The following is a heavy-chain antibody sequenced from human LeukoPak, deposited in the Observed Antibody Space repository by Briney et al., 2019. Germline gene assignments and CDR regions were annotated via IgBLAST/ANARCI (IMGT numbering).Heavy chain of an antibody. CDR2: ISGSGGST. CDR3: AKDLNDFWSGYRERNWFDP. D-gene: IGHD3-3*01. CDR1: GFTFSESC. V-gene: IGHV3-23*01. J-gene: IGHJ5*02. Sequence: GGPLRLSCAASGFTFSESCMSWVRQAPGKGLEWVSAISGSGGSTYYADSVKGRFTISRDNSKNTLYLQMNSLRAEDTAVYYCAKDLNDFWSGYRERNWFDPWGQGTLVTVSS.